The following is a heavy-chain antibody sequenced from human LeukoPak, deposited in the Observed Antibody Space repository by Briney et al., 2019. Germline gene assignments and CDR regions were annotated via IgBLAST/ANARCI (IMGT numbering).Heavy chain of an antibody. CDR1: QFIFSTYA. Sequence: GGSLRLSCAASQFIFSTYAMSWVRQAPGKGLEWVSGITSSGGSTYYADSVRGRFTISRDNSKNTLYLQMNSLRVEDTAVYYCAKDRHRIYYGSGSYYNHNPFDYWGQGTLVTVSS. D-gene: IGHD3-10*01. CDR3: AKDRHRIYYGSGSYYNHNPFDY. V-gene: IGHV3-23*01. J-gene: IGHJ4*02. CDR2: ITSSGGST.